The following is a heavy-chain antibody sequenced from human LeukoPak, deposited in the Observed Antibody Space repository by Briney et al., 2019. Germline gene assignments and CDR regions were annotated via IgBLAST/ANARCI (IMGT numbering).Heavy chain of an antibody. CDR1: GGSFSGYY. D-gene: IGHD5-18*01. CDR2: INHSGST. J-gene: IGHJ6*03. Sequence: SETLSLTCAVYGGSFSGYYWSWIRQPPGKGLEWIGEINHSGSTNYNPSLKSRVTISVDTSENHFSLRLTSVTAADTAVYYCARGLGYSYGYRGDYYYYMDVWGKGTTVTISS. CDR3: ARGLGYSYGYRGDYYYYMDV. V-gene: IGHV4-34*01.